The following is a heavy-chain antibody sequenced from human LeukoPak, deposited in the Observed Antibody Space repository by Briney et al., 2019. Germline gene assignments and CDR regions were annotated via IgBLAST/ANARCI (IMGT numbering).Heavy chain of an antibody. CDR3: ARDFGSTWLRNWLDS. CDR2: INTDGTTT. Sequence: GGSLRLSCAASGFSFSSHWMHWVRQVPGKELVWVSRINTDGTTTTYADSVKGRFTISRDNAKNTLYPQMNSLRAEDTALYYCARDFGSTWLRNWLDSWGQGTLVTVSS. D-gene: IGHD6-13*01. V-gene: IGHV3-74*01. J-gene: IGHJ5*01. CDR1: GFSFSSHW.